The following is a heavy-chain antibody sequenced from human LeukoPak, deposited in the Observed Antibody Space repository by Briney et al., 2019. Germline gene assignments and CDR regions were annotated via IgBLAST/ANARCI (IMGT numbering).Heavy chain of an antibody. V-gene: IGHV1-69*06. CDR1: GGNFNNFA. CDR3: ARDSGHAVLVPRGFDI. Sequence: SVKVSCKASGGNFNNFAVTWVRQAPGQGLVWVGRIIPLSGTANFAQEFQGRVSITADKSTSTAYMELRSLRSEDPAVYYCARDSGHAVLVPRGFDIWGQGTMVTVSS. CDR2: IIPLSGTA. D-gene: IGHD2-8*02. J-gene: IGHJ3*02.